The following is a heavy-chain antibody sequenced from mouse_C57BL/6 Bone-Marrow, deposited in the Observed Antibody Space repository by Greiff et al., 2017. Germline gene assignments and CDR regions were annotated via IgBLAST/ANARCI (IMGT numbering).Heavy chain of an antibody. D-gene: IGHD3-2*02. V-gene: IGHV1-55*01. CDR2: IYPGSGST. J-gene: IGHJ2*01. CDR1: GYTFTSYW. Sequence: QVQLQQPGAELVKPGASVTMSCKASGYTFTSYWITWVKQRPGQGLEWIGDIYPGSGSTNYNEKFKSKATLTVDTSSSTAYMQLSSLTSEDSAVYYCASPYSSGYYFDYWGQGTTLTVSS. CDR3: ASPYSSGYYFDY.